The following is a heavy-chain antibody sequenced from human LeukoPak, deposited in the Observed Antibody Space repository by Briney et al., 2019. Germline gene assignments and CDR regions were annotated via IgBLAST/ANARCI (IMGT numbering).Heavy chain of an antibody. CDR1: GFIFSSYG. CDR3: ARYSGYDRNDAFDF. J-gene: IGHJ3*01. D-gene: IGHD5-12*01. Sequence: PGGSLRLSCAASGFIFSSYGMHWVRQAPGKGLEWVAFIRYDGSNKYYADSVKGRFTISKDNSKNTLYLQMNSLRAEDTAVYYCARYSGYDRNDAFDFWGQGTMVTVSS. V-gene: IGHV3-30*02. CDR2: IRYDGSNK.